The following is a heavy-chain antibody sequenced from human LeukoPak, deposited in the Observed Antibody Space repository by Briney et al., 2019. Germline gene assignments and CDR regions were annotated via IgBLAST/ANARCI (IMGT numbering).Heavy chain of an antibody. CDR1: GFTFSSYW. Sequence: GGSLRLSCAASGFTFSSYWMHWVRQAPGKVLVWVSRINSDGSSTSYADSVKGRFTISRDNAKNTLYLQMNSLRAEDTAGYYCAREDAAGTTLADYWGQGTLVTVSS. CDR3: AREDAAGTTLADY. J-gene: IGHJ4*02. V-gene: IGHV3-74*01. CDR2: INSDGSST. D-gene: IGHD6-13*01.